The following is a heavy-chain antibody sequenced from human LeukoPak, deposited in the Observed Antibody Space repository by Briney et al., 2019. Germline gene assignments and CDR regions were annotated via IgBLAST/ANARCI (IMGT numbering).Heavy chain of an antibody. J-gene: IGHJ4*02. Sequence: PSETLSLTCTVSGTSITSSYWSWIRQPPGKGLEHIGYIYYTGVTNYSPSLKSRVTMSLDTSKNQFSLRLTSVTAADTAICYCARTARLPNSWGQGTLVTVSS. D-gene: IGHD6-25*01. CDR1: GTSITSSY. V-gene: IGHV4-59*01. CDR3: ARTARLPNS. CDR2: IYYTGVT.